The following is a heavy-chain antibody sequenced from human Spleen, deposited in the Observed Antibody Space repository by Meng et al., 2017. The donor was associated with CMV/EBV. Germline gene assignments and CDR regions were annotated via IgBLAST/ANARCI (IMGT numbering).Heavy chain of an antibody. CDR3: ARQNCGGDCYFRYYYYGMDV. CDR2: INPNSGGT. CDR1: GYTFTGYY. J-gene: IGHJ6*02. D-gene: IGHD2-21*01. V-gene: IGHV1-2*02. Sequence: ASVKVSCKASGYTFTGYYMHWVRQAPGQGLEWMGWINPNSGGTNYAQKFQGRVTMTRDTSISTAYMELSRLRSEDTAVYYCARQNCGGDCYFRYYYYGMDVWGQGTTVTVSS.